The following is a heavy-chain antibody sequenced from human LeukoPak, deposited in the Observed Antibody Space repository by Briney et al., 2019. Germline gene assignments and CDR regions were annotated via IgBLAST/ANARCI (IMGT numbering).Heavy chain of an antibody. V-gene: IGHV1-18*01. D-gene: IGHD6-19*01. Sequence: ASVKVSCKASGYTFTSYGISWVRQAPGQGLKWMGWISAYNGNTNYAQKLQGRVTMTTDTSTSTAYMELRSLRSDDTAVYYCASARRSSGWSDYWGQGTLVTVSS. CDR1: GYTFTSYG. CDR3: ASARRSSGWSDY. CDR2: ISAYNGNT. J-gene: IGHJ4*02.